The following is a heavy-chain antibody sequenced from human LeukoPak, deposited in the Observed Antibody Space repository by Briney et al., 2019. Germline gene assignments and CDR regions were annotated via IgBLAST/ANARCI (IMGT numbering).Heavy chain of an antibody. D-gene: IGHD1-20*01. Sequence: GGSLRLSCAASGFTFSDYYMNWVRQAPGKGLEWVSYISSSGSTIYYADSVKGRFTISRDNAKNSLYLQMNSLRAEDTAVYYCARGFNWNDGSSFDYWGQGTLVTVSS. J-gene: IGHJ4*02. CDR2: ISSSGSTI. CDR1: GFTFSDYY. CDR3: ARGFNWNDGSSFDY. V-gene: IGHV3-11*04.